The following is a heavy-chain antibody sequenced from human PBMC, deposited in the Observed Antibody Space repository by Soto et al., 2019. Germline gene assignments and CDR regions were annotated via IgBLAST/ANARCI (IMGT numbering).Heavy chain of an antibody. CDR3: ARGTVRDHDFGDH. CDR1: GFTFSSYW. D-gene: IGHD4-17*01. J-gene: IGHJ4*02. Sequence: EVQLVESGGDLVQPGGSLRLSCAASGFTFSSYWMHWVRQVPGKGLVWVSRISSDGSSTNYADSVRGRFIISRDNAKNTLYLQVNSLRVEDTAVYYCARGTVRDHDFGDHWGQGTLVAVSS. CDR2: ISSDGSST. V-gene: IGHV3-74*01.